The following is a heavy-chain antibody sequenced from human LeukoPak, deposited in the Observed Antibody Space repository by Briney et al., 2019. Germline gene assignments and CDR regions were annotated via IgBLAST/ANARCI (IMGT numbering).Heavy chain of an antibody. CDR2: ISGSGGST. D-gene: IGHD1-14*01. Sequence: GGSLRLSCAASGFTFSSYGMHWVRQAPGKGLEWVSAISGSGGSTYYADSVKGRFTISRDNSKNTLYLQMNSLRAEDTAVYYCAKVPEAVWTLDYWGQGTLVTVSS. CDR1: GFTFSSYG. CDR3: AKVPEAVWTLDY. V-gene: IGHV3-23*01. J-gene: IGHJ4*02.